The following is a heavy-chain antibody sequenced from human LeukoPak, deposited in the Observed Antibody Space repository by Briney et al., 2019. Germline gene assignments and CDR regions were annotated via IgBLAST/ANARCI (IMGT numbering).Heavy chain of an antibody. CDR3: AHTVRAIAVVPASNWFDP. J-gene: IGHJ5*02. CDR1: GFSLSTSGVG. CDR2: IYWNDDK. Sequence: SGPTLVNPTQTLTLTCTFSGFSLSTSGVGVGWIRQPPGKALEWLALIYWNDDKRYSPSLKSRLTITKDTSKNQVVLTMTNMDPVDTATYYCAHTVRAIAVVPASNWFDPWGQGTLVTVSS. D-gene: IGHD2-2*01. V-gene: IGHV2-5*01.